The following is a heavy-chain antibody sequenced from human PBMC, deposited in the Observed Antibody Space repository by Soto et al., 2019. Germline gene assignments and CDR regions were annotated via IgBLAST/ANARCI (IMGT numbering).Heavy chain of an antibody. CDR2: INPSGGST. CDR3: AREVERGYSYGSLEY. D-gene: IGHD5-18*01. V-gene: IGHV1-46*01. Sequence: QVQLVQSGAEVKKPGASVKVSCKASGYTFTTYYMHWVRQAPGQGLEWMGIINPSGGSTSYAQKFQGRVTMTGDTATSTVYMELSSMRSEDTAVYYCAREVERGYSYGSLEYWGQGTLVTVSS. J-gene: IGHJ4*02. CDR1: GYTFTTYY.